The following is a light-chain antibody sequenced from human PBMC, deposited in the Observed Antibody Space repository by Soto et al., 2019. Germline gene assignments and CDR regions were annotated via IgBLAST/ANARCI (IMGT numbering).Light chain of an antibody. CDR2: DAS. CDR3: QQRSNWPPPFT. Sequence: EIVLTQSPATLSLSPGERATLSCRASQSVSSYLAWYQQKPGQAPRLHIYDASNRATGIPARFSGSGSGTDFTLTISSLEPEDFAVYYCQQRSNWPPPFTFGPGTKVDIK. J-gene: IGKJ3*01. V-gene: IGKV3-11*01. CDR1: QSVSSY.